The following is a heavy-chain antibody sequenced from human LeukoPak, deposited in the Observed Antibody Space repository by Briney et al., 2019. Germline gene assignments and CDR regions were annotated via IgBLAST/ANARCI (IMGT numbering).Heavy chain of an antibody. J-gene: IGHJ4*02. V-gene: IGHV3-11*04. CDR1: GFTFSDYY. CDR2: ISSSGSTI. D-gene: IGHD6-13*01. CDR3: ARENQSSSSWADY. Sequence: GGSLRLSCAASGFTFSDYYMSWIRQAPGKGLEWVSYISSSGSTIYYADSVKGRFTISRDNAKNSLYLQMNSLRAEDTAVYYCARENQSSSSWADYWGQGTLVTVSS.